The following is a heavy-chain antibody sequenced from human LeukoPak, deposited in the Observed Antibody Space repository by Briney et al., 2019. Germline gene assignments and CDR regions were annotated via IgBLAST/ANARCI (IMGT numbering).Heavy chain of an antibody. J-gene: IGHJ5*02. V-gene: IGHV1-2*02. Sequence: ASVKVSCKSSRYTFTDYYMHGVRQAPGQGPEWMGWINPNSGGTNYAQKFQGRVTMTRDTSISTAYMELSRLRSDDTAVYYCARGGWSLGYCSSSSCLDWFDPWGQGTLVTVSS. CDR3: ARGGWSLGYCSSSSCLDWFDP. CDR2: INPNSGGT. CDR1: RYTFTDYY. D-gene: IGHD2-2*01.